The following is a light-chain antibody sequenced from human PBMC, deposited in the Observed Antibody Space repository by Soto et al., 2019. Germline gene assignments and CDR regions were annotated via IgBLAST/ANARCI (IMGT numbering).Light chain of an antibody. CDR1: SSDVGGHNY. Sequence: QSVLTQPASVSGSPGQSITISCTGTSSDVGGHNYVSWFQQSPGKAPKVMIYEVTNRPSGVSNRFSGSKSGNTASLTISGLQAEDEADYYCSSYTSSNTLIFGGGTKVTVL. J-gene: IGLJ2*01. CDR3: SSYTSSNTLI. V-gene: IGLV2-14*01. CDR2: EVT.